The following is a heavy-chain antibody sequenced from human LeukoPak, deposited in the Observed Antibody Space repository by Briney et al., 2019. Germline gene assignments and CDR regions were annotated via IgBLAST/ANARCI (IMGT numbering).Heavy chain of an antibody. CDR3: VRGSRGWSGVDV. D-gene: IGHD6-19*01. V-gene: IGHV3-74*01. J-gene: IGHJ6*02. Sequence: GGSLRLSCAASGFTFSDYWMHWVRQTPGKGLVWVSRIRYDGSITDYADSVRGRFTISRDNAKNTLNLQMNSLRAEDTAVYYCVRGSRGWSGVDVWGQGTTVTVSS. CDR2: IRYDGSIT. CDR1: GFTFSDYW.